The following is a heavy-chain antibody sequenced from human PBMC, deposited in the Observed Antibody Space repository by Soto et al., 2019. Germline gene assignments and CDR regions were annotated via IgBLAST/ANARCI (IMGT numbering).Heavy chain of an antibody. Sequence: SVKVSCKASGGTFSSYAISWVRQAPGQGLEWMGGIIPIFGTANYAQKFQGRVTITADESTSTAYMELSSLRSEDTAVYYCARDQCSGGSCYLPYYGMDVWGQGTTVTVSS. J-gene: IGHJ6*02. CDR2: IIPIFGTA. CDR3: ARDQCSGGSCYLPYYGMDV. D-gene: IGHD2-15*01. CDR1: GGTFSSYA. V-gene: IGHV1-69*13.